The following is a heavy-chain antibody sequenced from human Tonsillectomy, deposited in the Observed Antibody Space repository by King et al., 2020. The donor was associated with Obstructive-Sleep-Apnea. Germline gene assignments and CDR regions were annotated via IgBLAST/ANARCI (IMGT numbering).Heavy chain of an antibody. J-gene: IGHJ4*02. CDR3: ARGWKWRLRFLGWLPRLDY. CDR2: INHSGST. V-gene: IGHV4-34*01. D-gene: IGHD3-3*01. CDR1: GGSFSGYY. Sequence: VQLQQWGAGLLKPSETLSLTCAVYGGSFSGYYWSWIRQPPGKGLEWIGEINHSGSTNYNPSLKSRVTISVDTSKNQFSLKLSSVTAADTAVYYCARGWKWRLRFLGWLPRLDYWGQGTLVTVSS.